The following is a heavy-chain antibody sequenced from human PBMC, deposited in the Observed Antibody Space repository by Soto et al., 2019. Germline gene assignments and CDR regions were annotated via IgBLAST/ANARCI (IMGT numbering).Heavy chain of an antibody. V-gene: IGHV1-69*13. CDR2: IIPIFGTA. D-gene: IGHD1-26*01. CDR3: ASMVGAIKGYDY. J-gene: IGHJ4*02. CDR1: GGTFSSYA. Sequence: ASVKVSCKASGGTFSSYAISWVRQAPGQGLEWMGGIIPIFGTANYAQKFQGRVTITADESTRTAYMELSSLRSEDTAVYYCASMVGAIKGYDYWGQGTLVTVSS.